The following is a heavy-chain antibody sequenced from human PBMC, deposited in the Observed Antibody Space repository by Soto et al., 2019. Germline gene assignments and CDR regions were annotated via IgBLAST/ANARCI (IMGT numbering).Heavy chain of an antibody. Sequence: EVQLLESGGGLVQPGGSLRLSCTASGFTFKNCGMIWVRQAPGKGLEWVAAIIQPDITNYADSVKGRFTISRDNSKDTLYLQMNGLGVEDTAIYYCAKGESLYSSHPWDSWGHGTLVTVSA. V-gene: IGHV3-23*01. J-gene: IGHJ5*01. CDR1: GFTFKNCG. CDR3: AKGESLYSSHPWDS. CDR2: IIQPDIT. D-gene: IGHD3-10*01.